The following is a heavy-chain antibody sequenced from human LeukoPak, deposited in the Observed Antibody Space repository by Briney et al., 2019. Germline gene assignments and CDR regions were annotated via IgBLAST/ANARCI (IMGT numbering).Heavy chain of an antibody. Sequence: GGSLRLSCAASGFTVSSNYMSWVRQAPGKGLEWVSVIYSGGSTYYADSVKGRFTSSRDTSKSTLHLQMNNLRPEDTAVYFCVKEQGSGYYRTADYWGQGTLVTVSS. V-gene: IGHV3-53*05. J-gene: IGHJ4*02. D-gene: IGHD3-10*01. CDR1: GFTVSSNY. CDR3: VKEQGSGYYRTADY. CDR2: IYSGGST.